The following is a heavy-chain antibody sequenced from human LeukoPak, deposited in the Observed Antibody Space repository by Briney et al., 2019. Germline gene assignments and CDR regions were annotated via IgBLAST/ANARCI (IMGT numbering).Heavy chain of an antibody. CDR1: GFTFSRYG. J-gene: IGHJ6*03. CDR2: ISYDGSNK. V-gene: IGHV3-30*18. CDR3: TKNRGAGSHYYYHMNV. Sequence: GGSLRLSCAASGFTFSRYGMHWVRQAPGKGLEWVAVISYDGSNKYYVDSVKGRFTISRDNSKNTLYLQMNSLRAEDTAVYYCTKNRGAGSHYYYHMNVWGKGTTVTVSS. D-gene: IGHD1-26*01.